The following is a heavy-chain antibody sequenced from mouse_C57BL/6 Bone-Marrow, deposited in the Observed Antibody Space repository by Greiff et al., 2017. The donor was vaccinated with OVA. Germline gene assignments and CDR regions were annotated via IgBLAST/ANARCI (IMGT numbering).Heavy chain of an antibody. V-gene: IGHV1-69*01. J-gene: IGHJ2*01. CDR2: IDPSDSYT. D-gene: IGHD1-1*01. Sequence: VQLQQPGAELVMPGASVKLSCKASGYTFTSYWMHWVKQRPGQGLEWIGEIDPSDSYTNYNQKFKGKSTLTVDKSSSTAYMQLSSLTSEDSAVYYCARSPSYYYDSSHLDYWGQGTTLTVSS. CDR1: GYTFTSYW. CDR3: ARSPSYYYDSSHLDY.